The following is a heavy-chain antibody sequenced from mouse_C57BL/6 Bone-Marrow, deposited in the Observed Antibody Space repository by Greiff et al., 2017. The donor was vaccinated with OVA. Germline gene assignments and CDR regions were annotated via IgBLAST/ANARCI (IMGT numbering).Heavy chain of an antibody. Sequence: VQRVESGPGLVAPSQSLSITCTVSGFSLTSYGVHWVRQPPGKGLEWLVVIWSDGSTTYNSALKSRLSIRKDNSKSQVFLKMNSLQADDTAMYDCASKVVAHYYAMDYWGQGTSVTVSS. CDR1: GFSLTSYG. CDR2: IWSDGST. J-gene: IGHJ4*01. D-gene: IGHD1-1*01. V-gene: IGHV2-6*03. CDR3: ASKVVAHYYAMDY.